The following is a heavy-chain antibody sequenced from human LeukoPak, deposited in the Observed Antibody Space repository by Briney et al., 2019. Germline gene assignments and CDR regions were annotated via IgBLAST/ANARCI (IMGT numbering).Heavy chain of an antibody. J-gene: IGHJ4*02. CDR2: ISSSGTTI. D-gene: IGHD3-9*01. Sequence: PGGSLRLSCAASGLTFSDYYMSWIRQAPGKGLDWLSYISSSGTTIYYADSVKGRFTISRDNAKNSLYLQMNSLRAEDTAVYYCAKDGWGDPYYDILTGYPPFDYWGQGTLVTVSS. CDR3: AKDGWGDPYYDILTGYPPFDY. CDR1: GLTFSDYY. V-gene: IGHV3-11*01.